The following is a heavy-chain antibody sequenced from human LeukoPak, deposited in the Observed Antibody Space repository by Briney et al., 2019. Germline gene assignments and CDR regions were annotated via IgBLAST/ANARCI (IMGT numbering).Heavy chain of an antibody. CDR1: GLTFSSYW. CDR3: ARSVGYYDFWSGYFSGYANTPFFDY. J-gene: IGHJ4*02. D-gene: IGHD3-3*01. CDR2: INSDGSST. Sequence: GGSLRLSCAASGLTFSSYWMHWVRQAPGKGLVWVSRINSDGSSTSYADSVKGRFTISRDNAKNTLYLQMNSLRAEDTAVYYCARSVGYYDFWSGYFSGYANTPFFDYWGQGTLVTVSS. V-gene: IGHV3-74*01.